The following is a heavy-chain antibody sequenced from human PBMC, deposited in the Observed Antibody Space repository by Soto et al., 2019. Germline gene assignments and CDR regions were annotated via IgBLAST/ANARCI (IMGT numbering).Heavy chain of an antibody. CDR3: AKAVYYYDSRGSLNYFDY. CDR2: ISGSGGST. CDR1: VFTFSSYA. J-gene: IGHJ4*02. D-gene: IGHD3-22*01. V-gene: IGHV3-23*01. Sequence: VGSLRLSCASSVFTFSSYAMSCVRDSPGKWLEWVSAISGSGGSTYYADSVKGRFTISRDNSKNTLYLQMNSLRAEDTAVYYCAKAVYYYDSRGSLNYFDYWGQGTLVTVSP.